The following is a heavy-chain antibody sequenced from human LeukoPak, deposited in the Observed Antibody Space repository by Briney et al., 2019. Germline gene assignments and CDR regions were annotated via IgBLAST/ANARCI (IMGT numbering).Heavy chain of an antibody. CDR2: MNPNSGTT. D-gene: IGHD3-10*01. CDR3: ARVHYYGSGSYPTNYYYYGMDV. J-gene: IGHJ6*02. CDR1: GGTFSSYA. V-gene: IGHV1-8*02. Sequence: ASVKVSCKASGGTFSSYAISWVRQAPGQGLEWMGWMNPNSGTTGYAQKFQGRVTMTRNTSISTAYMELSSLRPEDTAVYYCARVHYYGSGSYPTNYYYYGMDVWGQGTTVTVSS.